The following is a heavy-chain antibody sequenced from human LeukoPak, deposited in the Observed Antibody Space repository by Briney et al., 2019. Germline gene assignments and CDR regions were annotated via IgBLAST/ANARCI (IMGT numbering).Heavy chain of an antibody. CDR2: ISYDGSNK. CDR3: ARDRSSGWYVFLAPDY. CDR1: GFTFSSYA. J-gene: IGHJ4*02. D-gene: IGHD6-19*01. Sequence: PGGSLRLSCAASGFTFSSYAMHWVRQAPGKGLEWVAVISYDGSNKYYADSVKGRFTIPRDNSKNTLYLQMNSLRAEDTAVYYCARDRSSGWYVFLAPDYWGQGTLVTVSS. V-gene: IGHV3-30-3*01.